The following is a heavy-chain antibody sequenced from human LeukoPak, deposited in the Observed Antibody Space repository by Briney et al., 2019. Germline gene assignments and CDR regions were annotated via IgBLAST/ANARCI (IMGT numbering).Heavy chain of an antibody. CDR1: GGSISSYY. J-gene: IGHJ4*02. CDR3: AVLAVAGFFDY. CDR2: IYYSGST. D-gene: IGHD6-19*01. Sequence: SETLSLTCTVSGGSISSYYWSWIRQPPGKGLEWIGYIYYSGSTNYNPSLKSRVTISVDTSKNQFSLKLSSVTAADTAVYYCAVLAVAGFFDYWGQGTLVTVSS. V-gene: IGHV4-59*08.